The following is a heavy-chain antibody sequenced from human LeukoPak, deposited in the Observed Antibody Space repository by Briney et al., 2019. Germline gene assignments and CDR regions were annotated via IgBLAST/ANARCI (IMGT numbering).Heavy chain of an antibody. J-gene: IGHJ6*02. CDR2: INPRTGGT. CDR3: AKVRQVAHYYYGMDV. D-gene: IGHD3-10*01. CDR1: GYTFSDYY. Sequence: ASVKVPCKASGYTFSDYYLHWVRQAAGQGLEWMGWINPRTGGTNYAQNFQGRVTMTSDTSISTAYMELSRLRSDDTAVYYCAKVRQVAHYYYGMDVWGQGTTVTVSS. V-gene: IGHV1-2*02.